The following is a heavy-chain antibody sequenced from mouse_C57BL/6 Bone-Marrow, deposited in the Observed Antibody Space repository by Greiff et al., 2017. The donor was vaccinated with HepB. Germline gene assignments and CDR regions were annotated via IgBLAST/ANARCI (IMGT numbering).Heavy chain of an antibody. CDR2: IHPNSGST. CDR3: ARGGWLPVY. V-gene: IGHV1-64*01. CDR1: GYTFTSYW. Sequence: QVQLKQPGAELVKPGASVKLSCKASGYTFTSYWMHWVKQRPGQGLEWIGMIHPNSGSTNYNEKFKSKATLTVDKSSSTAYMQFSSLTSEDSAVYYCARGGWLPVYWGQGTSVTVSS. J-gene: IGHJ4*01. D-gene: IGHD2-3*01.